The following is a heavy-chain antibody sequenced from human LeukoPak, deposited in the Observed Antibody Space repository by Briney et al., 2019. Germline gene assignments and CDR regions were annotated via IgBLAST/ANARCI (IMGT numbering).Heavy chain of an antibody. CDR2: LYYTGST. J-gene: IGHJ4*02. V-gene: IGHV4-39*07. CDR1: GGSVSSSSYY. Sequence: SETLSLTCTVSGGSVSSSSYYWGWIRQPPGKGLEWIGSLYYTGSTYYNPSLKSRVTISVDTSKNQFSLKLSSVTAADTAVYYCARAQTQYSYGLLDYWGQGTLVTVSS. CDR3: ARAQTQYSYGLLDY. D-gene: IGHD5-18*01.